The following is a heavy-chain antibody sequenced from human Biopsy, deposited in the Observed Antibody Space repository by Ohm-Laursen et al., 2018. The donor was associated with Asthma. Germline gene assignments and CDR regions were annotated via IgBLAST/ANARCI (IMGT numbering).Heavy chain of an antibody. CDR1: GFTVSTNG. V-gene: IGHV3-53*01. CDR3: ARAYGGSFFSGAFDI. Sequence: GSLRLSCTASGFTVSTNGMSWVRQPPGKGLEWVSVIYSGGGTYYADSVQGLVTISRDNSKNTLSLQMNSLRAEDTAVYYCARAYGGSFFSGAFDIWGQGTMVTVSS. J-gene: IGHJ3*02. D-gene: IGHD4-23*01. CDR2: IYSGGGT.